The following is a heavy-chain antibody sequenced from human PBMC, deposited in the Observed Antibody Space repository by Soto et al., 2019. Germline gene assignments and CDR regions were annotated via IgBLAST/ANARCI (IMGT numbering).Heavy chain of an antibody. CDR1: GGSISSGGYS. CDR3: ARAGGLGTVAVDY. CDR2: IYHSGST. D-gene: IGHD6-19*01. J-gene: IGHJ4*02. V-gene: IGHV4-30-2*01. Sequence: QLQLQESGSGLVKPSQTLSLTCAVSGGSISSGGYSYSWIRQPPGKGLEWIGYIYHSGSTYYNPSPRCRGTVSVDRSKNQCSLNLSLVTLPDTALYYCARAGGLGTVAVDYWGQGTLVTVSS.